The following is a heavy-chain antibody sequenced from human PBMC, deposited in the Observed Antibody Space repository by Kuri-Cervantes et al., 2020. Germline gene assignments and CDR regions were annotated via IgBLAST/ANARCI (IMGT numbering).Heavy chain of an antibody. CDR1: GYSISSGYF. Sequence: SQTLSLTCAVSGYSISSGYFWGWVRQPPGKGLEWIGSIYHSGSTYYNPSLKGRVTISVDTSKNQFSLKVSSVTATDTAVYYCARYCSGGSCYDAFDIWGQGTMVTVSS. V-gene: IGHV4-38-2*01. J-gene: IGHJ3*02. CDR2: IYHSGST. CDR3: ARYCSGGSCYDAFDI. D-gene: IGHD2-15*01.